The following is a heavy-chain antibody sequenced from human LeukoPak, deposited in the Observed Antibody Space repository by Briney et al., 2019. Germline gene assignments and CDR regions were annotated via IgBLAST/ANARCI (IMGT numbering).Heavy chain of an antibody. CDR3: ARLADAWELYSPDNFGS. CDR1: GGSISNSTYY. CDR2: IYYSGST. J-gene: IGHJ4*02. D-gene: IGHD3-10*01. V-gene: IGHV4-39*01. Sequence: KASETLSLTCTVSGGSISNSTYYWGWIRQPPGKGLEWIGSIYYSGSTYYNPSLKSRVTISVDTSKNQFSLKLSSVTAADTAVFYCARLADAWELYSPDNFGSWGQGTLVTVSS.